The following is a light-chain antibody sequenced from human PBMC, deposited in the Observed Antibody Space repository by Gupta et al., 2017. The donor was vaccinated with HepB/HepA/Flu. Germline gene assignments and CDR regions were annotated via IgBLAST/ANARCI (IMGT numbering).Light chain of an antibody. CDR2: RNN. J-gene: IGLJ3*02. V-gene: IGLV1-47*01. CDR1: SSNIGSNY. Sequence: QSVLTQPPSASGTPGQRVTLSCSGSSSNIGSNYVYWYQQLPGPAPKLLIYRNNQRPSGVPDRFSGSKSGTSAAMAISGLRSEDEADYYCAAWDDSRSGRVFGGGTKLTVL. CDR3: AAWDDSRSGRV.